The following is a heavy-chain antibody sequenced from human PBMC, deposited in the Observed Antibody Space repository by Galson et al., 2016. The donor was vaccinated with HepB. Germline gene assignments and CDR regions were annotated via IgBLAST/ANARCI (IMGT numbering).Heavy chain of an antibody. J-gene: IGHJ6*02. CDR2: IWYDGTNT. CDR3: VRDHKEAAPGTYDYYGMDV. V-gene: IGHV3-33*01. Sequence: SLRLSCAASGFDFSSYGMHWVRQAPGRGLEWVGVIWYDGTNTYYADAVKGRFTISRDSSTDTLYLQMASLRAEDTAVYHCVRDHKEAAPGTYDYYGMDVWGQGTTVTVSS. CDR1: GFDFSSYG. D-gene: IGHD6-13*01.